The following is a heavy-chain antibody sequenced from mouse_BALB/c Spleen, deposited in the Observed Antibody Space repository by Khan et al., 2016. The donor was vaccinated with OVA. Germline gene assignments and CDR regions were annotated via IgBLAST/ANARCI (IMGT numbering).Heavy chain of an antibody. CDR1: GYTFTSYY. CDR3: SRSGYGSFAY. J-gene: IGHJ3*01. D-gene: IGHD2-2*01. V-gene: IGHV1S81*02. CDR2: INPSSGGT. Sequence: QVQLQQPGAELVKPGASVRLSCKASGYTFTSYYLYWVKQRPGQGLEWIGDINPSSGGTNFNEKFKSKATLTVDKSSSTAYLQLNSLTAEDSSVDYCSRSGYGSFAYWGQGTLVTVSA.